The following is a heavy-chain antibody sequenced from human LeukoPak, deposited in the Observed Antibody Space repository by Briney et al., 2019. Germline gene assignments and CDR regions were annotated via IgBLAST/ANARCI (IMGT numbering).Heavy chain of an antibody. CDR3: ARDFNYDFWSGYPLYYYGMDV. V-gene: IGHV3-74*01. Sequence: GGSLRLSCAASGFTFSSYWMHWVRQAPGKGLVWVSRINSDGSSTSYADSVKGRFTISRDNAKNTLYLQMNSLRDEDTAVYYCARDFNYDFWSGYPLYYYGMDVWGQGTTVTVSS. J-gene: IGHJ6*02. D-gene: IGHD3-3*01. CDR2: INSDGSST. CDR1: GFTFSSYW.